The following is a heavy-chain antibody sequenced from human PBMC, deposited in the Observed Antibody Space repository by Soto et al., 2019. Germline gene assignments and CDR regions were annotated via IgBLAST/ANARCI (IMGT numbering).Heavy chain of an antibody. Sequence: QVQLVQSGGEVKQPGASVRVSCKATGYTFINSAIAWVRQAPGQGLEWMGWISPYNGNTNYAQRVQGGVTITTDTSTSTAYMEIRSLGSDDTAVYYCARDQSSGVFDYWGQGTLVTVST. CDR1: GYTFINSA. J-gene: IGHJ4*02. CDR2: ISPYNGNT. D-gene: IGHD3-22*01. CDR3: ARDQSSGVFDY. V-gene: IGHV1-18*01.